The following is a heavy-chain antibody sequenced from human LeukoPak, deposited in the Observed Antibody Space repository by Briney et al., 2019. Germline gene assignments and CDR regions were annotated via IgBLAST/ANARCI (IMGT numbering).Heavy chain of an antibody. CDR1: GYSFTSYW. V-gene: IGHV5-51*01. J-gene: IGHJ4*02. D-gene: IGHD3-10*01. Sequence: ESLKISCKGSGYSFTSYWIGWVRQMPGKGLEWMGIIYPGDSDTRYSPSFQGQVTISADKSISTAYLQWSSLKASDTAMYYCARNGGFGELFPLYFDYWGQGTLVTVSS. CDR2: IYPGDSDT. CDR3: ARNGGFGELFPLYFDY.